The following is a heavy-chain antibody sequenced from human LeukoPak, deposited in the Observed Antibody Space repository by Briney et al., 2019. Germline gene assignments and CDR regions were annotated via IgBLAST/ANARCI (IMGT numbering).Heavy chain of an antibody. CDR3: ARERGSLAAAGTVYFQH. V-gene: IGHV3-30*01. CDR1: GFTFSSYA. Sequence: GRSLRLSCAASGFTFSSYAMHWVRQAPGKGLEWVAVISYDGSNKYCADSVKGRFTISRDNSKNTLYLQMNSLRAEDTAVYYCARERGSLAAAGTVYFQHWGQGTLVTVPS. CDR2: ISYDGSNK. D-gene: IGHD6-13*01. J-gene: IGHJ1*01.